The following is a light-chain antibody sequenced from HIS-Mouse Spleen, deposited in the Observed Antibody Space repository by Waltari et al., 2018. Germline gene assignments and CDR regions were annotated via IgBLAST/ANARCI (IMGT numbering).Light chain of an antibody. CDR3: CSYAGSSTWV. J-gene: IGLJ3*02. CDR1: SSYVGSYNL. CDR2: EGS. Sequence: QSALTQPASVAGSPGQSITISCTGTSSYVGSYNLVPGYQQHPGKAPKLMIYEGSKRPSGVSNRFSGSKSGNTASLTISGLQAEDEADYYCCSYAGSSTWVFGGGTKLTVL. V-gene: IGLV2-23*01.